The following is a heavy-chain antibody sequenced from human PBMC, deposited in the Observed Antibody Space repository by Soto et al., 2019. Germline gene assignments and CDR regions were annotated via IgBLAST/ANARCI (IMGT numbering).Heavy chain of an antibody. J-gene: IGHJ6*02. Sequence: SETLSLTCAVSGGSISSSNWWSWVRQPPGKGLEWIGEIYHSGSTNYNPSLKSRVTISVDKSKNQFSLKLSSVTAADTAVYYCARGFSSSWYRDYYYGMDVWGQGTTVTVS. CDR1: GGSISSSNW. V-gene: IGHV4-4*02. CDR2: IYHSGST. CDR3: ARGFSSSWYRDYYYGMDV. D-gene: IGHD6-13*01.